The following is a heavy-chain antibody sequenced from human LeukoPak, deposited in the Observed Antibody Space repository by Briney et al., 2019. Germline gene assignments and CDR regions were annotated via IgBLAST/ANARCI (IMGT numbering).Heavy chain of an antibody. V-gene: IGHV3-30*18. CDR1: GFTFSSYG. D-gene: IGHD1-26*01. J-gene: IGHJ6*02. CDR3: AKRHSGSYTPHYYYGMDV. CDR2: ISYDGSNK. Sequence: PGGSLRLSCAASGFTFSSYGMHWVRQAPGKGLEWVAVISYDGSNKYYADSVKGRFTISRDNSKNTLYLQMNSLRAEDTAVYYCAKRHSGSYTPHYYYGMDVWGQGTTVTVSS.